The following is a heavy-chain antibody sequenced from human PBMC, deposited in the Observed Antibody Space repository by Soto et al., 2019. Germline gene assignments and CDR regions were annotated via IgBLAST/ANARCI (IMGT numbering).Heavy chain of an antibody. Sequence: EVQLVESGGGLVKPGGSLRLSCAVSGFTFSKVWMNWVRQAPGKGLEWVGRIKSKTDGGTTDYAAAVKDRFTITRDDSKDTLYLQMNSLKTEDTAVYFCTTGRDDLLYWGQGTLVTVSS. CDR2: IKSKTDGGTT. D-gene: IGHD1-1*01. CDR3: TTGRDDLLY. V-gene: IGHV3-15*07. J-gene: IGHJ4*02. CDR1: GFTFSKVW.